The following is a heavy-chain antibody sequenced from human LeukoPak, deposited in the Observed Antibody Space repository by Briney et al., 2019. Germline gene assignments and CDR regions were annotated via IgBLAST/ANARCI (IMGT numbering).Heavy chain of an antibody. D-gene: IGHD2-2*03. V-gene: IGHV3-11*04. CDR1: GFTFSDYY. J-gene: IGHJ4*02. Sequence: NSGGSLRLSCAASGFTFSDYYMSWIRQAPGKGLEWVSYISSSGSTIYYADSVKGRFTISRDDAKNSLYLQMNSLRAEDTAIYYRARDRTWMLDYWGQGTLVTVSS. CDR2: ISSSGSTI. CDR3: ARDRTWMLDY.